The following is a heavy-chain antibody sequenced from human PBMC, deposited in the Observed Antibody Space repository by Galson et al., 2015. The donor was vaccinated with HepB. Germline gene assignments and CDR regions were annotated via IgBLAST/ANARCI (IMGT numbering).Heavy chain of an antibody. D-gene: IGHD3-10*01. Sequence: SLRLSCAASGFTFSSYAMSWVRQAPGKGLEWVSAISGSGGSTYYADSVKGRFTISRDNSKNTLYLQMNSLRAEDTAVYYCAKDYHMVRGVTDAFDIWGQGTMVTVSS. CDR1: GFTFSSYA. J-gene: IGHJ3*02. V-gene: IGHV3-23*01. CDR3: AKDYHMVRGVTDAFDI. CDR2: ISGSGGST.